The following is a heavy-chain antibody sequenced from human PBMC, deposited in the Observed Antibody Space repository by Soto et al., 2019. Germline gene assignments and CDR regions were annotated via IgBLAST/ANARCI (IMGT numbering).Heavy chain of an antibody. CDR3: ARGRELPAAAFDY. J-gene: IGHJ4*02. Sequence: PSETLSLTCAVYGGSFSGYYWSWIRQPPGKGLEWIGEINHSGSTNYNPSLKSRVTISVDTSKNQFSLKLSSVTAADTAVYYCARGRELPAAAFDYWGQGTLVTVSS. CDR1: GGSFSGYY. D-gene: IGHD2-2*01. CDR2: INHSGST. V-gene: IGHV4-34*01.